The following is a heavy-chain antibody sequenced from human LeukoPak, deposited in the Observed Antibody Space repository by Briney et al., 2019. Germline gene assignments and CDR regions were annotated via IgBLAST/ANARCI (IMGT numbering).Heavy chain of an antibody. Sequence: GGSLRLSCAASGFTFSSYLMSWVRQAPGKGLEWVANIKQDGSEKYYVDSVKGRFTISRDNAKNSLYLQMNSLRAEDTAVYYCARDGPIAAAAKLNPLDYWGQGTLVTVSS. V-gene: IGHV3-7*01. CDR3: ARDGPIAAAAKLNPLDY. D-gene: IGHD6-13*01. J-gene: IGHJ4*02. CDR1: GFTFSSYL. CDR2: IKQDGSEK.